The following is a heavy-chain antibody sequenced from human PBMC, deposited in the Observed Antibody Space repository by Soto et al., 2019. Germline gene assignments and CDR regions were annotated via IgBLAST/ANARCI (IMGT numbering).Heavy chain of an antibody. V-gene: IGHV4-34*01. CDR2: IYHGLSI. CDR3: ARHGGYYFDY. CDR1: SGSFSGYY. D-gene: IGHD3-16*01. Sequence: KPSETLSLTCAVYSGSFSGYYWSWIRQPPGKGLEWIGEIYHGLSIVYNPSLKGRVTISGDSSKNQFSLKLSSVTAADTAVYFCARHGGYYFDYWGQGTLVTVSS. J-gene: IGHJ4*02.